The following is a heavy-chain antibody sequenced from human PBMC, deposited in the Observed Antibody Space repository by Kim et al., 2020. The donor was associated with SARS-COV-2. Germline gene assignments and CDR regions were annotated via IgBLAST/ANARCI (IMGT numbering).Heavy chain of an antibody. CDR3: ARGYYDSSGYSHY. J-gene: IGHJ4*02. CDR2: IIPILGIA. CDR1: GGTFSSYT. Sequence: SVKVSCKASGGTFSSYTISWVRQAPGQGLEWMGRIIPILGIANYAQKFQGRVTITADKSTSTAYMELSSLRSEDTAVYYCARGYYDSSGYSHYWGQGTLVTVSS. V-gene: IGHV1-69*02. D-gene: IGHD3-22*01.